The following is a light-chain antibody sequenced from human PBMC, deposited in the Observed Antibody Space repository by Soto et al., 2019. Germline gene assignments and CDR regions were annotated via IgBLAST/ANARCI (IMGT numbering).Light chain of an antibody. Sequence: EIVMTQSPATLSVSPGERATLSCRTSRSVSSNLAWYQQEPGQPPRLLIYDASTRATGIPARFGGSGSGTEFTLTISSLQSEDFAVYYCQQYNNWPPLTFGGGTKVEIK. J-gene: IGKJ4*01. CDR1: RSVSSN. CDR2: DAS. CDR3: QQYNNWPPLT. V-gene: IGKV3-15*01.